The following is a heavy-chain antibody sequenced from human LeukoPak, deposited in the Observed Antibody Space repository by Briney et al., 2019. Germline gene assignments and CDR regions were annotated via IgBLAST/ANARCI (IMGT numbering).Heavy chain of an antibody. CDR2: ITGSTTWT. CDR1: GFTFGNFG. V-gene: IGHV3-23*01. D-gene: IGHD3-10*02. Sequence: PGGSLRLSCEASGFTFGNFGMTWVRQAPGKGLQWVSGITGSTTWTYYAASVKGRFTASRDNSRNTLHLQMNSLRADDTAVYYCARELVSSGTGYFDLWGRGTLVTVSS. CDR3: ARELVSSGTGYFDL. J-gene: IGHJ2*01.